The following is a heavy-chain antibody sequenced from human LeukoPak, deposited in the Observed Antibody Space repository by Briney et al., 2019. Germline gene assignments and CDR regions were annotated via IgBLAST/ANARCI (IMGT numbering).Heavy chain of an antibody. V-gene: IGHV3-23*01. Sequence: PGGPLRLSCAASGFTFSSYAMSWSPQAPGKGREGVPAFSGSDGSTYYADSVKGRFTISRDNSKNTLYLQMNSLRAEDTAVYFCAKAQGYSSGWSTLHDSFDIWGQGTMVTVSS. CDR2: FSGSDGST. J-gene: IGHJ3*02. CDR1: GFTFSSYA. CDR3: AKAQGYSSGWSTLHDSFDI. D-gene: IGHD6-19*01.